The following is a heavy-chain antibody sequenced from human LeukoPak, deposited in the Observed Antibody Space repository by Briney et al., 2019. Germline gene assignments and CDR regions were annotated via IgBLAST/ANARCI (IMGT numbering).Heavy chain of an antibody. D-gene: IGHD2-2*01. J-gene: IGHJ4*02. CDR3: VREDFVVIPAAMRGDY. CDR2: INPDRGGT. V-gene: IGHV1-2*02. Sequence: GASVKVSCKASGSTFTGDYLHWVRQAPGQGLEWMGWINPDRGGTNYAQKFQGRVTLTRDTSINTAYMELSGPTSDDTAVYYCVREDFVVIPAAMRGDYWGQGTLVIVSS. CDR1: GSTFTGDY.